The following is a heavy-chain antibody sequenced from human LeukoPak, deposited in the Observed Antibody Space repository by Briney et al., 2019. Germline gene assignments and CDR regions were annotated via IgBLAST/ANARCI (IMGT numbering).Heavy chain of an antibody. V-gene: IGHV3-11*01. CDR2: ISSSGSTI. D-gene: IGHD2-15*01. J-gene: IGHJ6*03. Sequence: LSLTCTVSGGSISSSSYYWGWIRQAPGKGLEWVSYISSSGSTIYYADSVKGRFTISRDNAKNSLYLQMNSLRAEDTAVYYCARDGNCSGGSCYSGYYYYYMDVWGKGTTVTISS. CDR1: GGSISSSSYY. CDR3: ARDGNCSGGSCYSGYYYYYMDV.